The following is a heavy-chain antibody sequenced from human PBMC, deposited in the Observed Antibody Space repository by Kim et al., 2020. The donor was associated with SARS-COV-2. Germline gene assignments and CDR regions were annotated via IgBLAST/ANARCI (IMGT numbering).Heavy chain of an antibody. V-gene: IGHV4-61*01. D-gene: IGHD1-26*01. CDR1: GGSVSSGSYY. J-gene: IGHJ4*02. CDR2: IYYSGST. CDR3: ASAKSGSYDY. Sequence: SETLSLTCTVSGGSVSSGSYYWSWIRQPPGKGLEWIGYIYYSGSTNYNPSLKSRVTISVDTSKNQFSLKLSSVTAADTAVCYCASAKSGSYDYWGQGTLVTVSS.